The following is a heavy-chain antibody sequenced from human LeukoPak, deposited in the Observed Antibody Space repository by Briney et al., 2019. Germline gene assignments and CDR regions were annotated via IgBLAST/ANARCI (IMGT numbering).Heavy chain of an antibody. CDR1: GGSISSYY. CDR3: ARQMDTAMVTGHYYYYMDV. V-gene: IGHV4-59*08. D-gene: IGHD5-18*01. J-gene: IGHJ6*03. CDR2: IYYSGST. Sequence: SETLSLTCTVAGGSISSYYWSWIRQPPGKGLEWIGYIYYSGSTNYNPSLKSRVTISVDTSKNQFSLKLSSVTAADTAVYYCARQMDTAMVTGHYYYYMDVWGKGTTVTVSS.